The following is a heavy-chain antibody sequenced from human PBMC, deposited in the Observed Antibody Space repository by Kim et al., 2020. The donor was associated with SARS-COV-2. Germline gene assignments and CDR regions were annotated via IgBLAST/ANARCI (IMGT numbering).Heavy chain of an antibody. D-gene: IGHD6-13*01. V-gene: IGHV3-23*01. J-gene: IGHJ4*02. Sequence: YAASVTGRFTISRDYSTNTLYLQMSSLRVEDTAVYYCAKVIWGATAGANYWGQGILVTVSS. CDR3: AKVIWGATAGANY.